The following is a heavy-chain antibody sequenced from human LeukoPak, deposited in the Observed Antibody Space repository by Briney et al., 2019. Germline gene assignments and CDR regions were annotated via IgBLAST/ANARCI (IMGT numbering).Heavy chain of an antibody. V-gene: IGHV3-23*01. CDR2: ISGNSDNT. CDR3: AKGWETSGYYNGFDC. D-gene: IGHD3-3*01. CDR1: GFTFSSFA. Sequence: GGSLRLSCTASGFTFSSFAMSWVRQAPGKGLEWVSAISGNSDNTYYADSVKGRFTISRDNSKNTLYLQMSSLRAEDTAVFYCAKGWETSGYYNGFDCWGQGTLVTVSS. J-gene: IGHJ4*02.